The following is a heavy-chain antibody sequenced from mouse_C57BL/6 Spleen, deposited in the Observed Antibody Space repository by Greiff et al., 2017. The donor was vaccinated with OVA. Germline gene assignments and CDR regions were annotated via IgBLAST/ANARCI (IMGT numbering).Heavy chain of an antibody. D-gene: IGHD2-4*01. V-gene: IGHV1-18*01. J-gene: IGHJ1*03. Sequence: EVQLQQSGPELVKPGASVKIPCKASGYTFTDYNMDWVKQSHGKSLEWIGDINPNNGGTIYNQKFKGKATLTVDKSSSTTYMELRSLTSEDTAVYYCARDDYESYFDVWGTGTTVTVSS. CDR3: ARDDYESYFDV. CDR2: INPNNGGT. CDR1: GYTFTDYN.